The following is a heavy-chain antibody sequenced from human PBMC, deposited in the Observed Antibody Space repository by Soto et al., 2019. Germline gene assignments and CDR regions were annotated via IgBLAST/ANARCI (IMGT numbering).Heavy chain of an antibody. V-gene: IGHV5-51*01. CDR2: IFPGDSDT. Sequence: GESLKISCRGSGYSFASYWVVWVRQMPGKGLEWVAIIFPGDSDTRYSPSLQGQVTVSADKSINTAYLQWSSLKASDTAMYYCATRTTLNFYGMDVWGQGTTVTVS. D-gene: IGHD1-26*01. J-gene: IGHJ6*02. CDR1: GYSFASYW. CDR3: ATRTTLNFYGMDV.